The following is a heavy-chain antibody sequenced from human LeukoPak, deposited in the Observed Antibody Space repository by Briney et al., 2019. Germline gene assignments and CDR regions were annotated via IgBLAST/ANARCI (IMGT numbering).Heavy chain of an antibody. D-gene: IGHD2-2*02. CDR3: AKGLGYCSSTSCYTRFDAFDI. CDR1: GFTFSSYA. V-gene: IGHV3-23*01. Sequence: GGSLRLSCAASGFTFSSYAMSWVRQAPGKGLEWVSAISGSGGSTYYADSVKGRFTISRDNSKNTLYLQMNSLRAEDTAVYYCAKGLGYCSSTSCYTRFDAFDIWGQGTMVTVSS. J-gene: IGHJ3*02. CDR2: ISGSGGST.